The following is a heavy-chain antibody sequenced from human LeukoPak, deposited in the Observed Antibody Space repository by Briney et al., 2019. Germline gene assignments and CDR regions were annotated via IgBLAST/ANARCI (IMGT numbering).Heavy chain of an antibody. D-gene: IGHD3-22*01. V-gene: IGHV3-53*04. CDR1: GFTVSSNY. CDR3: WLLPSGYYYGMDV. Sequence: GGSLRLSCAASGFTVSSNYMSWVRQAPGKGLEWVSAIYSGGSTYYADSVKGRFTISRHNSKNTLYLQMNSLRAEDTAVYYCWLLPSGYYYGMDVWGQGTTVTVSS. J-gene: IGHJ6*02. CDR2: IYSGGST.